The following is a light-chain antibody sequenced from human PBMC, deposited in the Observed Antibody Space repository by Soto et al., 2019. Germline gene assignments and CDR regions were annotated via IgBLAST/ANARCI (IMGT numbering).Light chain of an antibody. V-gene: IGKV1-5*01. CDR3: QQYNNWTIT. CDR1: QTISTL. J-gene: IGKJ5*01. Sequence: IQMTQSPSTLSASVGDRVTITCQASQTISTLLAWYQHRPVKAPNLLIYDASSLGSGVPSRFSGSGSGTEFTLTISRLQSEDFAVYYCQQYNNWTITFGQGTRLEIK. CDR2: DAS.